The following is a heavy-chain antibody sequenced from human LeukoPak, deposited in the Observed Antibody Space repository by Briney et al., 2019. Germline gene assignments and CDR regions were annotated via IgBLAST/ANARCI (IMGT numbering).Heavy chain of an antibody. Sequence: SVKVSCKAPGGTFSSYAISWVRQAPRQGLEWMGRIIPILGIANYAQKFQGRVTITADKSTSTAYMELSRLRSEDTAVYYCARIAYSSSWYTDYWGQGTLVTVSS. J-gene: IGHJ4*02. CDR3: ARIAYSSSWYTDY. CDR2: IIPILGIA. CDR1: GGTFSSYA. D-gene: IGHD6-13*01. V-gene: IGHV1-69*04.